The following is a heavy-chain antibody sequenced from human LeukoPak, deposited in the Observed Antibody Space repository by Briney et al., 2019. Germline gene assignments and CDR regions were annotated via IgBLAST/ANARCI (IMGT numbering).Heavy chain of an antibody. CDR1: GYSFTSYW. J-gene: IGHJ4*02. CDR3: ARLGVRDYDILTGYYIFPDY. Sequence: GESLKISCKGSGYSFTSYWIGWVRQMPGKGLEWMGIIYPGDSDTRYSPSFQGQVTISADKSISTAYLQWSSLKASDTAMYYCARLGVRDYDILTGYYIFPDYWGQGTLVTVSS. CDR2: IYPGDSDT. D-gene: IGHD3-9*01. V-gene: IGHV5-51*01.